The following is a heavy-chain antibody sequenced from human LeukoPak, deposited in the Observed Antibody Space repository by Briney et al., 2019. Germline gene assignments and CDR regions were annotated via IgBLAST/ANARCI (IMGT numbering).Heavy chain of an antibody. CDR1: GNTVTGYY. Sequence: ASVKVSCKASGNTVTGYYMHWVRQAPGQGLEWRGWINPNSGGTNYAQKFQGRATMTRDTSISSAYMELSRLRSDDTAVYYCARRPQYCRGGACYDWGQGTLVTVSS. D-gene: IGHD2-15*01. CDR3: ARRPQYCRGGACYD. V-gene: IGHV1-2*02. J-gene: IGHJ4*02. CDR2: INPNSGGT.